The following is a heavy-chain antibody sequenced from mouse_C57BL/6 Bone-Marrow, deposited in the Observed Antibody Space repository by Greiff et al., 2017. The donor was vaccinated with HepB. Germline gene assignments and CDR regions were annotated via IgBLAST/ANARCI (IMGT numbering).Heavy chain of an antibody. CDR1: GYTFTDYN. CDR2: IDPNYGAT. J-gene: IGHJ2*01. V-gene: IGHV1-39*01. D-gene: IGHD4-1*01. CDR3: ARSVGRDYYFDY. Sequence: VQLQQSGAELVRPGASVKISCKASGYTFTDYNMNWVKQSTGQGLEWIGVIDPNYGATSYNQKFKGKATLTADQSSSTAYMELNSLTSEDSAVYDYARSVGRDYYFDYWGQGTTLTVSS.